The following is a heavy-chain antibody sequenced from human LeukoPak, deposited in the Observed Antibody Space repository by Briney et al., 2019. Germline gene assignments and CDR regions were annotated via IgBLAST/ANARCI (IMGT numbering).Heavy chain of an antibody. Sequence: GGSLRLSCAASGFTVSSNYMSWVRQAPGKGLVWVSRINSDGSSTTYADSVKGRFTISRDNAKNTLYLQMNSLRAEDTAVYYCARAPYYYDTSGFLIWGQGTMVTVSS. CDR2: INSDGSST. V-gene: IGHV3-74*01. CDR1: GFTVSSNY. CDR3: ARAPYYYDTSGFLI. D-gene: IGHD3-22*01. J-gene: IGHJ3*02.